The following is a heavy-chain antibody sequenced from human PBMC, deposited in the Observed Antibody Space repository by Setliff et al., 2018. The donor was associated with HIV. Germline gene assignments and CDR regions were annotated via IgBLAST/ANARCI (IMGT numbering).Heavy chain of an antibody. D-gene: IGHD5-18*01. CDR2: IYSSGST. CDR3: ARDPGYTSGSTFHFDY. J-gene: IGHJ4*02. CDR1: GGSISSGGYY. Sequence: PSETLSLTCTVSGGSISSGGYYWNWIRQPAGKGLEWIGRIYSSGSTNHNPSLKSRVTMSVDTSKNQFSLSLSSVTAADTAVYFCARDPGYTSGSTFHFDYWGQGTLVTVSS. V-gene: IGHV4-61*02.